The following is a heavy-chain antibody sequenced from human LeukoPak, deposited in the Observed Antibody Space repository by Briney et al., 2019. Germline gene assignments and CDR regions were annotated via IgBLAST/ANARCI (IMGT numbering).Heavy chain of an antibody. D-gene: IGHD3/OR15-3a*01. CDR2: IKSKTDGGTT. J-gene: IGHJ3*02. V-gene: IGHV3-15*01. CDR1: GFTFSNAW. CDR3: TTGGPVTPSGFDI. Sequence: GGSLRLSCAASGFTFSNAWMSWVRQAPGKGLEWVCRIKSKTDGGTTDYAAPVKGRLTISRDDSKDTLYLQMNSLKTEDTAVYYCTTGGPVTPSGFDIWGQGTMVTVSS.